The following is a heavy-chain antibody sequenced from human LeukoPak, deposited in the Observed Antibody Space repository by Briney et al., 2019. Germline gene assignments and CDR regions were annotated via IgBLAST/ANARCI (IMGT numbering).Heavy chain of an antibody. CDR1: GFTFSSHW. CDR2: IKSDGSGT. Sequence: GGSLRLSCAASGFTFSSHWMHWVRQAPGKGLVWVSHIKSDGSGTSYADSVKGRFTISRDNAKNTLYPQMNSLRAEDTAIYYCARALGYWGQETLVTVSS. J-gene: IGHJ4*02. CDR3: ARALGY. V-gene: IGHV3-74*01.